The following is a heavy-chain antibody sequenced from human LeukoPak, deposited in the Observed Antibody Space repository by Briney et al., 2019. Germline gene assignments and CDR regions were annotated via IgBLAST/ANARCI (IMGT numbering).Heavy chain of an antibody. CDR3: ARGGHSFDY. CDR1: GVSLSGYW. D-gene: IGHD5-12*01. CDR2: LHADGNEK. Sequence: GGSLRLSCAAYGVSLSGYWMSWVRQAPGKGLEWVARLHADGNEKYFVHSVKGRFTVPRDNAKNSLYLRMNSLRVEDTAVYYCARGGHSFDYLGQGTLVTVSS. J-gene: IGHJ4*02. V-gene: IGHV3-7*01.